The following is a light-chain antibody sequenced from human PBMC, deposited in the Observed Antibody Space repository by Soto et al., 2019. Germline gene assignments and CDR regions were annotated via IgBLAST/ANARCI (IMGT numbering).Light chain of an antibody. CDR2: GAS. Sequence: DIVLTQSPATLSVSPGERATLSCRASQSVSSNLAWYQQKPGQAPRLLIYGASTRATGVPARFSGSGSGTDFTLTVSRLEPEDFAVYFCQHYGTFGPGTKVDIK. V-gene: IGKV3-15*01. CDR1: QSVSSN. CDR3: QHYGT. J-gene: IGKJ3*01.